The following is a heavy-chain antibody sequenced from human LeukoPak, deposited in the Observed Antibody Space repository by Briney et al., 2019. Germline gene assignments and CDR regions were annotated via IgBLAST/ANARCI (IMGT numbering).Heavy chain of an antibody. Sequence: GGSLRLSCAASGFTFTHYVMSWVRQAPGKGLEWVSAVSGSGDSTYYVDSVKGRFTISRDNSKNTLYLQMNSLRAEDTALYYCAIRNYYFDCWGQGTLVTVSS. CDR2: VSGSGDST. V-gene: IGHV3-23*01. CDR1: GFTFTHYV. CDR3: AIRNYYFDC. J-gene: IGHJ4*02.